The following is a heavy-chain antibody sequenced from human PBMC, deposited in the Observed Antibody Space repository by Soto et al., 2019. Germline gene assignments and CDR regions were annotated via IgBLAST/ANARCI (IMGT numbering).Heavy chain of an antibody. CDR3: ARVGTDYGSGSPYYSDY. Sequence: GGSLRLSCAASGFTFSSYAMSWVRQAPGKGLEWVSAISPSGGIPYYADSVKGRFTISRDNAKSSVNLQMNSLRGEDTAVYYCARVGTDYGSGSPYYSDYWGQGTLVTVSS. CDR1: GFTFSSYA. CDR2: ISPSGGIP. D-gene: IGHD3-10*01. J-gene: IGHJ4*02. V-gene: IGHV3-23*01.